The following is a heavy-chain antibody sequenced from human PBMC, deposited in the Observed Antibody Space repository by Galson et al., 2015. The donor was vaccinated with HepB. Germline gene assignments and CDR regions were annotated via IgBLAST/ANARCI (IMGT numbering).Heavy chain of an antibody. J-gene: IGHJ4*02. CDR1: GYTFTSYW. CDR2: IYPRDSDT. V-gene: IGHV5-51*03. CDR3: AGIQQWLVPPDF. D-gene: IGHD6-19*01. Sequence: QSGAEVKKPGESLRISCTGSGYTFTSYWIGWVRQMPGKGLEWMGIIYPRDSDTRYSPSFQGQVTISADKSINTAYLQWNSLRASDTAIYYCAGIQQWLVPPDFWGQGTLVTVSS.